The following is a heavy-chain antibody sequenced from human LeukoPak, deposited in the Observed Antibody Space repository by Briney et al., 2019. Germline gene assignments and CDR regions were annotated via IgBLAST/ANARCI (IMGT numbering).Heavy chain of an antibody. CDR2: IYYSGST. D-gene: IGHD2-21*02. V-gene: IGHV4-30-4*01. Sequence: PSQTLSLTCTVSGGSISSGDKYWRWVRQPPGKGLEWIGYIYYSGSTYYHPSLKSRLTNAVYTSENQFSLHLTSVTAADTAVYFCARVTRWAGLDFWGQGTLVTVSS. CDR1: GGSISSGDKY. CDR3: ARVTRWAGLDF. J-gene: IGHJ4*02.